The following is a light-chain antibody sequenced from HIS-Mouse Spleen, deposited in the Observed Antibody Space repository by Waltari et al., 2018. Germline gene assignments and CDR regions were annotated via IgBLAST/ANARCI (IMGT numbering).Light chain of an antibody. Sequence: QSPLTQPACVSGSPGQSITISCTGTSSDVGGYNYVPWYQQHPGKAPKLMIYDVSNRPSGVSNRFSGSKSGNTASLTISGLQAEDEADYYCSSYTSSSTYVFGTGTKVTVL. J-gene: IGLJ1*01. CDR3: SSYTSSSTYV. CDR2: DVS. CDR1: SSDVGGYNY. V-gene: IGLV2-14*03.